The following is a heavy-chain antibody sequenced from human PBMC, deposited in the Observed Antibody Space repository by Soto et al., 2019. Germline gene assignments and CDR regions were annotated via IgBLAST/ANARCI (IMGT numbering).Heavy chain of an antibody. CDR2: IYYSGST. CDR1: GGSISSYY. D-gene: IGHD2-15*01. J-gene: IGHJ6*02. V-gene: IGHV4-59*01. Sequence: QVQLQESGPGLVKPSETLSLTCTVSGGSISSYYWSWIRQPPGKGLEWIGYIYYSGSTNYHPSLKSRAPISVDTSKNQFSLKLSSVTAADTAVYYCARRGVDGYYYYGMDVWGQGTTVTVSS. CDR3: ARRGVDGYYYYGMDV.